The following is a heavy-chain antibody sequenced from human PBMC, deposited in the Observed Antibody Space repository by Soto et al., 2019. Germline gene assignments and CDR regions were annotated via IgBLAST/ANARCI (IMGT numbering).Heavy chain of an antibody. CDR1: GFTFSSYA. CDR2: ISGSGGST. V-gene: IGHV3-23*01. J-gene: IGHJ5*02. D-gene: IGHD3-3*01. CDR3: ARGITIFGVANNGSPRSYNWFDP. Sequence: GGSLRLSCAASGFTFSSYAMSWVRQAPGKGLEWVSAISGSGGSTYYADSVKGRFTISRDNSKNTLYLQMNSLRAEDTAVYYCARGITIFGVANNGSPRSYNWFDPWGQGTLVTVSS.